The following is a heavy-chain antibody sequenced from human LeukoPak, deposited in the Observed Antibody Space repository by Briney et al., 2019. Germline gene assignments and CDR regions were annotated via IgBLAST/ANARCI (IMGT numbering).Heavy chain of an antibody. V-gene: IGHV5-51*01. CDR2: IYLGDSDT. Sequence: GESLKISCKGSGYSFTSYWVGWVRQMSGKGLEWMGIIYLGDSDTRYSPSFQGQVTISADKSISTAYLQWSSLKASDTALYFCVYCSGGSSSYGMDVWGQGTTVTVSS. D-gene: IGHD2-15*01. CDR3: VYCSGGSSSYGMDV. J-gene: IGHJ6*02. CDR1: GYSFTSYW.